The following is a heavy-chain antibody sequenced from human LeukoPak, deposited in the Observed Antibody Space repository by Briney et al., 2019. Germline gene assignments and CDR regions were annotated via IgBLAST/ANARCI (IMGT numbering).Heavy chain of an antibody. Sequence: SVKVSCKASGGTFSSYAISWVRQAPGQGREWMGRIIPILGIANYAQKFQGRVTITADKSTSTAYMELSSLRSEDTAVYYCARGYERQREKIVVIPGAITGFDYWGQGTLVTVSS. V-gene: IGHV1-69*04. D-gene: IGHD2-2*01. J-gene: IGHJ4*02. CDR3: ARGYERQREKIVVIPGAITGFDY. CDR2: IIPILGIA. CDR1: GGTFSSYA.